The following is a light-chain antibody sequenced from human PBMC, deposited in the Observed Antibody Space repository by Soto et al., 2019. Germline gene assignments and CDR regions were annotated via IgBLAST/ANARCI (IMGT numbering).Light chain of an antibody. CDR2: AAA. CDR1: QSISNY. J-gene: IGKJ2*01. V-gene: IGKV1-39*01. Sequence: DIQMPQSPSSLSASVGDRVTITCRASQSISNYLNWYQQKPGKAPTLLIHAAASLQSGVPSRFSGSGSGTDFTLTISSLQPEDFATYYCQQSYRTPYTFGQGTKLEIK. CDR3: QQSYRTPYT.